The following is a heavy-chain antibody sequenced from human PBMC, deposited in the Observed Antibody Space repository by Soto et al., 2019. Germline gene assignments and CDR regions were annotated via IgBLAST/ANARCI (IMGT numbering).Heavy chain of an antibody. D-gene: IGHD3-10*01. CDR1: GGSISSYY. CDR3: ARVVVRGVVRLFDP. Sequence: PSETLSLTCTVSGGSISSYYWSWIRQPPGKGLEWIGYIYYSGSTNYNPSLKSRVTISVDTSKNQFSLKLSSVTAADTAVYYCARVVVRGVVRLFDPWGQGTLVTVSS. CDR2: IYYSGST. V-gene: IGHV4-59*01. J-gene: IGHJ5*02.